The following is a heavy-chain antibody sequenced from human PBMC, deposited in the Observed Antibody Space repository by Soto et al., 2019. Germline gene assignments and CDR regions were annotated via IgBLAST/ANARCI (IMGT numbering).Heavy chain of an antibody. CDR1: GYTFTSYG. Sequence: QVQLVQSGAEVKKPGASVKVSCKASGYTFTSYGISWVRQAPGQGLEWMGWISAYNGNTNYAQKLQGRVTMTTDTSTSTAYMELRSRRSDDTAVYYCARDPVVAAPAGYYYYYGMDVWGQGTTVTVSS. V-gene: IGHV1-18*01. D-gene: IGHD2-15*01. CDR3: ARDPVVAAPAGYYYYYGMDV. CDR2: ISAYNGNT. J-gene: IGHJ6*02.